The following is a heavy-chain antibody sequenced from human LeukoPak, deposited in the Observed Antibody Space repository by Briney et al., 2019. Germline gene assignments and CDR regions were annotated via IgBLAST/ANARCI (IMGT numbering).Heavy chain of an antibody. Sequence: GSLRLSCAASGFTFSDYYMGWIRQAPGKGLEWVSYISSSSSTIYYADSVKGRFTISRDNAKNSLYLQMNSLRAEDTAVYYCARVYYDFWSGYPIDYWGQGTLVTVSS. V-gene: IGHV3-11*04. CDR1: GFTFSDYY. D-gene: IGHD3-3*01. CDR2: ISSSSSTI. CDR3: ARVYYDFWSGYPIDY. J-gene: IGHJ4*02.